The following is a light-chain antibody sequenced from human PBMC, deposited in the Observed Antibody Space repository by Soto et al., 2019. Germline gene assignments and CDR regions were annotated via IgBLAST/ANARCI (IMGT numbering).Light chain of an antibody. Sequence: DIQMTQSPSSLSASVGDRVTITCRASQSISNFLNWYQQKPGKAPKFLIYAASSLQSGVPARFSGSGSGTDFTLTISSLPPEDFATYYCQQSSTTPLTFGGGTKVEIK. J-gene: IGKJ4*01. CDR3: QQSSTTPLT. CDR1: QSISNF. CDR2: AAS. V-gene: IGKV1-39*01.